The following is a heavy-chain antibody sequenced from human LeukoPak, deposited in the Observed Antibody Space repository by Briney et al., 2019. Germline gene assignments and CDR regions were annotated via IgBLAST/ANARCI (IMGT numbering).Heavy chain of an antibody. Sequence: SETLSLTCAVSGDSISSLYWSWIRQAPGKGLEWIGFMYSYGSANYNPTLKSRVTISIDTSKNKLSLKVNSVTAADTAVYYCARKVGMSFDYWGQGSLVTVSS. V-gene: IGHV4-59*08. CDR1: GDSISSLY. D-gene: IGHD1-26*01. CDR2: MYSYGSA. J-gene: IGHJ4*02. CDR3: ARKVGMSFDY.